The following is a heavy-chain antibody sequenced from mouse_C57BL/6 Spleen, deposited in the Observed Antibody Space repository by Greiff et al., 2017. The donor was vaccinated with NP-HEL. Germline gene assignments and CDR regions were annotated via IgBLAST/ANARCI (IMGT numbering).Heavy chain of an antibody. V-gene: IGHV1-82*01. D-gene: IGHD1-1*01. CDR1: GYAFSSSW. CDR2: IYPGDGDT. J-gene: IGHJ3*01. CDR3: EREYYGTWFAY. Sequence: QVQLKESGPELVKPGASVKISCKASGYAFSSSWMNWVKQRPGKGLEWIGRIYPGDGDTNYNGKFKGKATLTADKSSSTAYMQLSSLTSEDSAVYFCEREYYGTWFAYWGQGTLVTVSA.